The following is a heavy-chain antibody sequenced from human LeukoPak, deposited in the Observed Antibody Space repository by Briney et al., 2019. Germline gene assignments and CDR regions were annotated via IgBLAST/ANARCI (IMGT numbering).Heavy chain of an antibody. Sequence: GGSLRLSCAASGFTFSSYGMNWVRQAPGKGLEWVAIIWYDGSNKYYADSVKGRFTISRDNSKNTLYLQMNSLRAEDTAVYYCAAGEPYGYWGQGTLVTVSS. CDR1: GFTFSSYG. CDR3: AAGEPYGY. D-gene: IGHD1-14*01. CDR2: IWYDGSNK. J-gene: IGHJ4*02. V-gene: IGHV3-33*08.